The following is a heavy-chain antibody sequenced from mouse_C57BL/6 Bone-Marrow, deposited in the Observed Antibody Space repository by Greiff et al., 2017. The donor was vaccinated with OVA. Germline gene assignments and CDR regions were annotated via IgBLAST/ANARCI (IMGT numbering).Heavy chain of an antibody. V-gene: IGHV1-52*01. D-gene: IGHD1-1*01. J-gene: IGHJ1*03. CDR3: ARITTVVARGYFDV. CDR2: IDPSDSKT. Sequence: QVQLQQPGAELVRPGSSVKLSCKASGYTFTSYWMHWVKQRPIQGLEWIGNIDPSDSKTHYKQKFKEKATLTVDKSSSTAYMQLSSLTSEDSAVYYCARITTVVARGYFDVWGTGTTVTVSS. CDR1: GYTFTSYW.